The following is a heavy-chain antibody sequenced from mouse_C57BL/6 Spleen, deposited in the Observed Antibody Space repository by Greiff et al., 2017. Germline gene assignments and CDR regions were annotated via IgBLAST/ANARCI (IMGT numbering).Heavy chain of an antibody. D-gene: IGHD1-1*01. V-gene: IGHV1-81*01. J-gene: IGHJ4*01. CDR3: ARKGVGSSLYAMDY. CDR1: GYTFTSYG. Sequence: VQLQQSGAELARPGASVKLSCKASGYTFTSYGISWVKQRTGQGLEWIGEIYPRSGNTYYNEKFKGKATLTADKSSSTAYMELRSLTSEDSAVYFCARKGVGSSLYAMDYWGQGTSVTVSS. CDR2: IYPRSGNT.